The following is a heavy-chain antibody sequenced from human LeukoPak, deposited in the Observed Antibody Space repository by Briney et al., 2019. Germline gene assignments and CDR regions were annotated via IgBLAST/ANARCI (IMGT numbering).Heavy chain of an antibody. J-gene: IGHJ4*02. V-gene: IGHV3-66*01. Sequence: GGSLRLSCAASGFTVSSNYMSWVRQAPGKGLEWVSVIYSGGSTYYADSVKGRFTISRDNSKSTLYLQMNSLRAEDTAVYYCARAAVDYYGSGSYWDDYWGQGTLVTVSS. D-gene: IGHD3-10*01. CDR3: ARAAVDYYGSGSYWDDY. CDR1: GFTVSSNY. CDR2: IYSGGST.